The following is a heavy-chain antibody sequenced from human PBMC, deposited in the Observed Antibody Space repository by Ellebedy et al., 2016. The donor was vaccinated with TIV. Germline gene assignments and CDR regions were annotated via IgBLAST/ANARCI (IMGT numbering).Heavy chain of an antibody. CDR3: ARARIAAAGPSYGMDV. CDR1: RFTFTSSA. D-gene: IGHD6-13*01. Sequence: SVKVSXKASRFTFTSSAVQWVRQARGQRLEWIGWIVVGSGNTNYAQKFQERVTMTRNTSISTAYMELSSLRSEDTAVYYCARARIAAAGPSYGMDVWGQGTTVTVSS. V-gene: IGHV1-58*01. CDR2: IVVGSGNT. J-gene: IGHJ6*02.